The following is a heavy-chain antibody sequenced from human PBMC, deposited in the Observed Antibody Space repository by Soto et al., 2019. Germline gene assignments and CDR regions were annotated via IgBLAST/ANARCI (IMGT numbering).Heavy chain of an antibody. D-gene: IGHD2-15*01. CDR3: ARDLGLGYCSGGSCYSLDY. CDR2: IYHSGST. Sequence: SETLSLTCAVSGGSISSSNWWSWVRQPPGKGLEWIGEIYHSGSTNYNPSLKSRVTISVDKSKNQFSLKLSSVTAADTAVYYCARDLGLGYCSGGSCYSLDYWGQGTLVSVSS. CDR1: GGSISSSNW. J-gene: IGHJ4*02. V-gene: IGHV4-4*02.